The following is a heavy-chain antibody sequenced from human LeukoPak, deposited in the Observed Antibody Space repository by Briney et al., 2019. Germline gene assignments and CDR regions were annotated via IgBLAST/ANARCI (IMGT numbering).Heavy chain of an antibody. V-gene: IGHV1-69*13. Sequence: WASVKVSCKASGGTFSSYAISWVRQAPGQGLEWMGGIIPIFGTANYAQKFQGRVTITADESTSTAYMELSSLRSEDTAVYYCVRAMVRGAEDYYYGMDVWGKGTTVTVSS. CDR3: VRAMVRGAEDYYYGMDV. CDR1: GGTFSSYA. D-gene: IGHD3-10*01. CDR2: IIPIFGTA. J-gene: IGHJ6*04.